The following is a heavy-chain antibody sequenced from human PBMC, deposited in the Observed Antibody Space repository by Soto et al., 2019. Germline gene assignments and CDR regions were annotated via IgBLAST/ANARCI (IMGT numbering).Heavy chain of an antibody. CDR1: GYAFTNYG. CDR2: ISVYNGKT. Sequence: APVKGSWKGAGYAFTNYGVRWGRQATGQGLEWMGWISVYNGKTNYAERVQGRGTMTTDTSTSTAYMELWSLRSDDTAMYHCARSYRYGSYWYFDLWGRGTLVTVSS. D-gene: IGHD5-18*01. V-gene: IGHV1-18*04. J-gene: IGHJ2*01. CDR3: ARSYRYGSYWYFDL.